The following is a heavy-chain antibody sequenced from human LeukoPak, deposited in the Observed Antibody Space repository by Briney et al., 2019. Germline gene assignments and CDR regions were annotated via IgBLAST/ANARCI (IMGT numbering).Heavy chain of an antibody. CDR1: GYRFANYW. CDR3: ASPLLVRNSSAFDV. Sequence: GESLKISCKSSGYRFANYWIGWVRQMPGKGLEWMGIIYPGDSDTQYSPSFQGQVTISVDKSINTAYLQWSSLKASDTATYYCASPLLVRNSSAFDVWGQGTVVTVSS. CDR2: IYPGDSDT. J-gene: IGHJ3*01. V-gene: IGHV5-51*01. D-gene: IGHD6-6*01.